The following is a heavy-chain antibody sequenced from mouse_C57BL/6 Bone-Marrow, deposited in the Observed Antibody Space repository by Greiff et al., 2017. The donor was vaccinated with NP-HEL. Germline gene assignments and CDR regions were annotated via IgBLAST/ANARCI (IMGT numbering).Heavy chain of an antibody. CDR3: ARMPLYYFDY. D-gene: IGHD6-1*01. CDR2: IYPGDGDT. J-gene: IGHJ2*01. Sequence: VQLQQSGPELVKPGASVKISCKGSGYAFSSSWMNWVKQRPGKGLEWIGRIYPGDGDTNYIGKFKGKATLTADKSSSTAYMQLSSLTSEDSAVYFCARMPLYYFDYWGQGTTLTVSS. V-gene: IGHV1-82*01. CDR1: GYAFSSSW.